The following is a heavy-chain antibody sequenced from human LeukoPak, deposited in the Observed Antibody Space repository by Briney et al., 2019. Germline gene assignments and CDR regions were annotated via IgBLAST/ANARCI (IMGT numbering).Heavy chain of an antibody. Sequence: SSPTLVNPTQTLTLTSTLSGCSLSTSGMCVNWIRQPPWKALQWLAPIVWNDDKYYTTSLKTKLTISKDTSKNQVALKITNTDPVHTATYLCARRERRSWYFDCWGQGTLVTVSS. CDR2: IVWNDDK. D-gene: IGHD6-13*01. J-gene: IGHJ4*02. CDR3: ARRERRSWYFDC. V-gene: IGHV2-70*12. CDR1: GCSLSTSGMC.